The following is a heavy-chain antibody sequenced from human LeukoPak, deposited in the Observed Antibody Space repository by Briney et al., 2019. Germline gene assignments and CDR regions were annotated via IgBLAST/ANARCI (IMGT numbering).Heavy chain of an antibody. D-gene: IGHD6-19*01. CDR3: ARDSSGWYGGFDY. Sequence: NTSETLSLTCAVYGGSFSVYYWSWIRQPPGKVLEWIGEINHSGSTNYNTYLKSRVTISVDTSKNQFSLKLSSVTAADTAVYYCARDSSGWYGGFDYWGQGTLVTVSS. J-gene: IGHJ4*02. CDR2: INHSGST. CDR1: GGSFSVYY. V-gene: IGHV4-34*01.